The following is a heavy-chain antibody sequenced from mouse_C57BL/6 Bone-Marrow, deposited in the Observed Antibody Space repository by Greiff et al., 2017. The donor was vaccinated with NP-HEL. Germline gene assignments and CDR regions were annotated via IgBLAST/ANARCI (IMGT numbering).Heavy chain of an antibody. CDR1: GFNIKDDY. J-gene: IGHJ2*01. V-gene: IGHV14-4*01. Sequence: DVKLQESGAELVRPGASVKLSCTASGFNIKDDYMHWVKQRPEQGLEWIGWIDPENGDTEYASKFQGKATITADTSSNTAYLQLSSLTSEDTAVYYCTPYYYGPFDYWGQGTTLTVSS. CDR3: TPYYYGPFDY. CDR2: IDPENGDT. D-gene: IGHD1-1*01.